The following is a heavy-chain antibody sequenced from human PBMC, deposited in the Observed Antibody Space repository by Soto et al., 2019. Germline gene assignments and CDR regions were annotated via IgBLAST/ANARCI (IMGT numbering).Heavy chain of an antibody. CDR1: GGTFSSYA. D-gene: IGHD2-2*01. J-gene: IGHJ6*02. CDR2: IIPIFGTA. CDR3: ARDIGIVVVPAAMDYGMDV. Sequence: QVQLVQSGAEVKKPGSSVKVSCKASGGTFSSYAISWVRQAPGQGLEWMGGIIPIFGTANYAQKFQGRVTITADESTSTAYMELSRLRSEDTAVYYCARDIGIVVVPAAMDYGMDVWGQGTTVTVSS. V-gene: IGHV1-69*01.